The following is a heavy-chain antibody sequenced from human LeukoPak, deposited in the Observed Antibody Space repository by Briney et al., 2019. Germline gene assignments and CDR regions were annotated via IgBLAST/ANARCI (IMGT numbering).Heavy chain of an antibody. CDR2: INPSGGST. J-gene: IGHJ5*02. Sequence: ASVKVSCKASGYTFTSYYMRWVRQAPGQGLEWTGIINPSGGSTSYAQKFQGRVTMTRDTSTSTVYMELSSLRSEDTAVYYCARESSGDLSPWGQGTLVTVSS. D-gene: IGHD3-10*01. V-gene: IGHV1-46*01. CDR3: ARESSGDLSP. CDR1: GYTFTSYY.